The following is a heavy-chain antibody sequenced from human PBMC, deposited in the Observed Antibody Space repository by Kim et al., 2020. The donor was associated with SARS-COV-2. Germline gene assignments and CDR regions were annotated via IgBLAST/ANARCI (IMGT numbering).Heavy chain of an antibody. J-gene: IGHJ4*02. CDR3: TTDVSPSSGVFCDY. CDR1: GFSFSHPW. Sequence: GGSLRLSCAASGFSFSHPWMNWVRQPPGKGLEWVGLIKSKANGETTDYAAPVKDRFNISRDDSKNTLYLQMNSLKTEDTAMYYCTTDVSPSSGVFCDYWGQGTLVTVSS. CDR2: IKSKANGETT. D-gene: IGHD3-10*01. V-gene: IGHV3-15*01.